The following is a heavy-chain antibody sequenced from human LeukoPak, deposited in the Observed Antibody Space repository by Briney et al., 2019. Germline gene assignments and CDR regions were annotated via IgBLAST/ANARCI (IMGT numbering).Heavy chain of an antibody. Sequence: PSETLSLTCTVSGGSISSYYWSWIRQPPGKGLEWIGYIYYSGSTNYNPSLESRVTISVDTSKNQLSLKLSSVTAADTAVYYCARGRKYSSFDYWGQGTLVTVSS. V-gene: IGHV4-59*01. CDR2: IYYSGST. J-gene: IGHJ4*02. D-gene: IGHD6-6*01. CDR1: GGSISSYY. CDR3: ARGRKYSSFDY.